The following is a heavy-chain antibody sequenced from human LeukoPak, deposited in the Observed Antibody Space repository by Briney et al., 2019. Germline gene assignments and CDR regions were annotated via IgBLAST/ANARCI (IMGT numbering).Heavy chain of an antibody. Sequence: SESLSLTCAVYGGSFSGYSWSWIRQPPGKGLEWIGKINHIVSTNYNPSLKSRVTISVDTSKNQFSLKLSSVTAADTAVYFCARVWDFWSGYYTQPFVYWGQGTLVTVSS. CDR2: INHIVST. J-gene: IGHJ4*02. CDR3: ARVWDFWSGYYTQPFVY. CDR1: GGSFSGYS. D-gene: IGHD3-3*01. V-gene: IGHV4-34*01.